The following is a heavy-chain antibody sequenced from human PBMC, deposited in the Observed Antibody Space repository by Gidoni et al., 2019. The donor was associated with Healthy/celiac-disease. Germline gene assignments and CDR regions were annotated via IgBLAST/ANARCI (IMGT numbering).Heavy chain of an antibody. Sequence: QVQLQQWSAGLLKPSETLSLTCADYGGSFSGYYWSWIRPPPGKGLEWLGEINHSGSTTSNPSLKSRVTISVYTSKNQFSLKLSAVSAADTAVYYCARGYYYFWSRNRNYYYYGMDVWGQGTTVTVSS. V-gene: IGHV4-34*01. CDR2: INHSGST. D-gene: IGHD3-3*01. J-gene: IGHJ6*02. CDR3: ARGYYYFWSRNRNYYYYGMDV. CDR1: GGSFSGYY.